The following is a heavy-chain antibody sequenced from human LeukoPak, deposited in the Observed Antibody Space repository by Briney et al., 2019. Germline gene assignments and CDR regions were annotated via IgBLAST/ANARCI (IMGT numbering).Heavy chain of an antibody. CDR2: IYSRGST. V-gene: IGHV4-59*01. CDR3: ARLSGYSSGHYYSDY. J-gene: IGHJ4*02. D-gene: IGHD3-22*01. CDR1: GGSLSRDY. Sequence: RSETLSLTCSVSGGSLSRDYWRWVRQPRGKGLEGVGYIYSRGSTNYHPSLKSRVTVSVDTSKNQFSLKLSSVTAADTAVYYCARLSGYSSGHYYSDYWGQGTLVTVPS.